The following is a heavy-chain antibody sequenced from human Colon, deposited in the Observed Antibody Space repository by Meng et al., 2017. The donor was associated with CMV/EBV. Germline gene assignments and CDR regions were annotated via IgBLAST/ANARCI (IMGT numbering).Heavy chain of an antibody. CDR1: GGSISSYY. V-gene: IGHV4-59*01. J-gene: IGHJ6*02. CDR2: IYYSGST. CDR3: ARLYCDFWSGPYYYYGMDF. Sequence: GSLRLSCTVSGGSISSYYWSWIRQPPGKGLEWIGYIYYSGSTNYNPSLKSRVTISVDTSKNQFSLKLSSVTAADTAVYYCARLYCDFWSGPYYYYGMDFWGQGTTVTVSS. D-gene: IGHD3-3*01.